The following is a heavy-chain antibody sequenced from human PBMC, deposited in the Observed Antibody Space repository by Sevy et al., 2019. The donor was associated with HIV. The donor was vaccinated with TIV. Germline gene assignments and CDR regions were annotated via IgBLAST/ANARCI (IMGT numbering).Heavy chain of an antibody. CDR2: IRSKAYGGTT. V-gene: IGHV3-49*03. CDR1: GFTFGDYA. D-gene: IGHD6-6*01. CDR3: TTQYSSSSFYYYGMDV. J-gene: IGHJ6*02. Sequence: GGSLRLSCTASGFTFGDYAMSWFRQAPGKGLEWVGFIRSKAYGGTTEYAASVKGRFTISRDDSKSIAYLQMNSLKTEDTAVCYCTTQYSSSSFYYYGMDVWGQGTTVTVSS.